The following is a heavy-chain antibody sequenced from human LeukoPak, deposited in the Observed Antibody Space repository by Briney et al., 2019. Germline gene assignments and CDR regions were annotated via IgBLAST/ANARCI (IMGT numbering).Heavy chain of an antibody. D-gene: IGHD2-15*01. CDR2: IYYSGST. CDR1: GGSFSGYY. CDR3: ARHDRIAAAFNI. J-gene: IGHJ3*02. V-gene: IGHV4-34*01. Sequence: PSETLSLTCAVYGGSFSGYYWSWIRQPPGKGLEWIGSIYYSGSTYYNPSLKSRVTISVDTSKNQFSLKLSSVTAADTAVYYCARHDRIAAAFNIWGQGTMVTVSS.